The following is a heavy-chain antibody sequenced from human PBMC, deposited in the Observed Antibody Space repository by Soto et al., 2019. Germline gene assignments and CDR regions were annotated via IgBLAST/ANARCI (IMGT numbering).Heavy chain of an antibody. V-gene: IGHV1-69*01. Sequence: QVQLVQSGAEVKKPGSSVKVSCKASGGTFSSYAISWVRQAPGQGLEWMGGIIPIFGTANYAQKFQGRVTITADESTSTAYMELSSLRSEDTAVYYCARHTHGYSGYDFEDIRYYYYGMAVWGQGTTVTVSS. CDR2: IIPIFGTA. J-gene: IGHJ6*02. CDR3: ARHTHGYSGYDFEDIRYYYYGMAV. CDR1: GGTFSSYA. D-gene: IGHD5-12*01.